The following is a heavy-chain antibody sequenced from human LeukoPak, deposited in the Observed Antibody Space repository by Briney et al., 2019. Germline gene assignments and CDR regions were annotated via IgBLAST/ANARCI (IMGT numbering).Heavy chain of an antibody. D-gene: IGHD3-3*01. J-gene: IGHJ5*02. V-gene: IGHV1-2*02. CDR3: ARSTTIFGVLIPSGWFDP. CDR2: INPKSGGT. CDR1: GYIFSGYY. Sequence: ASVKVSCKASGYIFSGYYMHWVRQAPGQGLEWMGWINPKSGGTNYAQQFQGRVTTTRDTSISTAYMELSRLRSGDTAVYYCARSTTIFGVLIPSGWFDPWGQGTLVTVSS.